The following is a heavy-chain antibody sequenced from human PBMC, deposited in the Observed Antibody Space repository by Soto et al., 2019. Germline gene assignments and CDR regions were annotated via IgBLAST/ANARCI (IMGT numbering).Heavy chain of an antibody. CDR2: ISGSGNRT. CDR1: GFTLSSYA. J-gene: IGHJ6*02. D-gene: IGHD1-26*01. V-gene: IGHV3-23*01. CDR3: AKEVTSGSYSHYYYGLDV. Sequence: EVQLLESGGGLVQPGGSLRLSCAASGFTLSSYAMSWVRQAPGKGLEWVSAISGSGNRTFHADSVKGRFTISRDNAKNALYLQMNSLRVEDTAVYYRAKEVTSGSYSHYYYGLDVWGQGTMVTVSS.